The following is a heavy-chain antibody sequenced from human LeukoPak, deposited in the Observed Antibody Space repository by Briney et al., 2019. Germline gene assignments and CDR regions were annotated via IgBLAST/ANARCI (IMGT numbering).Heavy chain of an antibody. Sequence: GGSLRLSCAASGFTFSSYGMHWVRQAPGKGLEWVAVISYDGSNKYYADSVKGRFTISRDNSKNTLYLQMNSLRAEDTAVYYCAKAEYYYDRGGYYSDDSFDYGGQGPLVPVSS. CDR3: AKAEYYYDRGGYYSDDSFDY. D-gene: IGHD3-22*01. V-gene: IGHV3-30*18. J-gene: IGHJ4*02. CDR2: ISYDGSNK. CDR1: GFTFSSYG.